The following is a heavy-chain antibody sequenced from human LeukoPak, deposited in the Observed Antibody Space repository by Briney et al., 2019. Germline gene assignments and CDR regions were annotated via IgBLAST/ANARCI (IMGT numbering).Heavy chain of an antibody. CDR2: IYSGGNT. CDR1: GFTVSSNS. CDR3: AKARYYGAFDI. D-gene: IGHD3-10*01. J-gene: IGHJ3*02. V-gene: IGHV3-53*05. Sequence: GGSLRLSCTVSGFTVSSNSMSWVRQAPGKGLEWASFIYSGGNTHYSDSVKGRFTISRDNAKNSLYLQMNSLRAEDTALYYCAKARYYGAFDIWGQGTMVTVSS.